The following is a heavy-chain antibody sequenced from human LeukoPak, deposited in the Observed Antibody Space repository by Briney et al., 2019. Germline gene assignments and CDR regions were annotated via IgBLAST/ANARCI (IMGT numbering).Heavy chain of an antibody. J-gene: IGHJ4*02. CDR3: ARDPYGGNSFWRD. D-gene: IGHD4-23*01. V-gene: IGHV1-18*04. CDR1: GYTFTGYY. Sequence: ASVKVSCKASGYTFTGYYMHWVRQAPGQGLEWMGWISAYNGNTNYAQKLQGRVTMTTDTSTSTAYMELRSLRSDDTAVYYCARDPYGGNSFWRDWGQGTLVTVSS. CDR2: ISAYNGNT.